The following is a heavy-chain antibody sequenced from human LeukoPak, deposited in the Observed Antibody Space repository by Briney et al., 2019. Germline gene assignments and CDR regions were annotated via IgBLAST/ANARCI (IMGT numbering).Heavy chain of an antibody. Sequence: GGSLRLSCTVSGFTFSSYAMNWVRQAPGKGLEWVSAISGSGGSTYYADSVKGRFTISRDNSKNTLYLQMNSLRAEDTAVYYCAKQWTDPPHFDYWGQGTLVTVSS. V-gene: IGHV3-23*01. CDR3: AKQWTDPPHFDY. CDR1: GFTFSSYA. J-gene: IGHJ4*02. D-gene: IGHD6-19*01. CDR2: ISGSGGST.